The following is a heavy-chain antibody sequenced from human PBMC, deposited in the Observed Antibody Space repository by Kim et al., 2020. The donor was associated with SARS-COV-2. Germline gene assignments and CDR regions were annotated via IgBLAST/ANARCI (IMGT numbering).Heavy chain of an antibody. CDR1: GFTFSSYS. V-gene: IGHV3-21*01. D-gene: IGHD4-17*01. J-gene: IGHJ4*02. CDR3: ARGIWGDYDYVIDY. Sequence: GGSLRLSCAASGFTFSSYSMNWVRQAPGKGLEWVSSISSSSSYIYYADSVKGRFTISRDNAKNSLYLQMNSLRAEDTAVYYCARGIWGDYDYVIDYWGQGTLVTVSS. CDR2: ISSSSSYI.